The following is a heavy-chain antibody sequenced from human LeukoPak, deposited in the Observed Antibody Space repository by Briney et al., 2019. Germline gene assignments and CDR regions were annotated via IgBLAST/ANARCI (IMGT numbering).Heavy chain of an antibody. Sequence: HGESLKISCKGSGYSFTSYWIGWVRQMPGKGLGWMGIIYPGDSDTRYSPSFQGQVTISADKSISTAYLQWSSLKASDTAMYYCARRNQGYCSSTSCYQFDYWGQGTLVTVSS. CDR3: ARRNQGYCSSTSCYQFDY. J-gene: IGHJ4*02. D-gene: IGHD2-2*01. CDR1: GYSFTSYW. CDR2: IYPGDSDT. V-gene: IGHV5-51*01.